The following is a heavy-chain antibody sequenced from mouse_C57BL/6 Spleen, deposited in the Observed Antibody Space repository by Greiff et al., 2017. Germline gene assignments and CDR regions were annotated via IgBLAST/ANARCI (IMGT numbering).Heavy chain of an antibody. D-gene: IGHD3-3*01. CDR1: GYTFTDYN. Sequence: VQLKESGPELVKPGASVKIPCKASGYTFTDYNMDWVKQSHGKSLEWIGDINPNNGGTIYNQKFKGKATLTVDKSSSTAYMELRSLTSEDTAVYYCARGGLSYYAMDYWGQGTSVTVSS. CDR3: ARGGLSYYAMDY. CDR2: INPNNGGT. J-gene: IGHJ4*01. V-gene: IGHV1-18*01.